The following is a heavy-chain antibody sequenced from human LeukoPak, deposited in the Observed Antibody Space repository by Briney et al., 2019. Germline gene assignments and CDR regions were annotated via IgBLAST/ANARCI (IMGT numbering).Heavy chain of an antibody. D-gene: IGHD3-22*01. CDR2: ITIDGSGT. CDR3: ARGRGYYDSSGYFYGKYFDY. J-gene: IGHJ4*02. V-gene: IGHV3-74*01. Sequence: AGSLRLSCAASGLTFSSYWMHWVRQAPGKGLVWVSRITIDGSGTSYADSVKGRFTISRDNPKNTLYLQMNSLRAEDTAVYYCARGRGYYDSSGYFYGKYFDYWGEGTLVTASS. CDR1: GLTFSSYW.